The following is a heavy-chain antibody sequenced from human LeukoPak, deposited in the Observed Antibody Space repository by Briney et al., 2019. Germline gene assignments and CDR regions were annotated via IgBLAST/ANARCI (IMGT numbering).Heavy chain of an antibody. V-gene: IGHV4-30-4*01. CDR2: ISSSGRT. CDR1: GGSISSGDYF. Sequence: SETLSLTCTVSGGSISSGDYFWSWIRQTPAKGLDWIGYISSSGRTFYNPSLKSPISISVDTSKSQFSLRLSSLTAADTAVYYCARLTYFYDSSGYRSLGFDVWGQGTMVTVSS. CDR3: ARLTYFYDSSGYRSLGFDV. J-gene: IGHJ3*01. D-gene: IGHD3-22*01.